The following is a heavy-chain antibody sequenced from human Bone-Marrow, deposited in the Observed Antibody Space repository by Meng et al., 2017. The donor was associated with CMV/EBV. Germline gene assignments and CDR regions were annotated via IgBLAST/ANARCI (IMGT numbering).Heavy chain of an antibody. Sequence: SETLSLTCAVYGGSFSNYYWNWIRQPPGKGLEWIGEINHSGSTKYNPSLKSRVIILVDTSRKQFSLKLSSVTAADTAVYYCARDHMDGYNQMYYFDYWGQGTLVTVSS. CDR1: GGSFSNYY. V-gene: IGHV4-34*01. CDR3: ARDHMDGYNQMYYFDY. D-gene: IGHD5-24*01. CDR2: INHSGST. J-gene: IGHJ4*02.